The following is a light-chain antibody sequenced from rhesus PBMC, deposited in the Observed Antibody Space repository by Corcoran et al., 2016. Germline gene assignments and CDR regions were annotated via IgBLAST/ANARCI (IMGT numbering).Light chain of an antibody. V-gene: IGKV3-42*02. J-gene: IGKJ3*01. CDR2: DAS. CDR1: QSVGSN. Sequence: ETVVTQSPATLSLSPGERATLSCRASQSVGSNLAWYQQKPGQAPKLLTNDASNRATGIPDRFSGSGSGTEFPLTISSLEPEDVGVYYCQPYTYWNTFGPGTNLDIK. CDR3: QPYTYWNT.